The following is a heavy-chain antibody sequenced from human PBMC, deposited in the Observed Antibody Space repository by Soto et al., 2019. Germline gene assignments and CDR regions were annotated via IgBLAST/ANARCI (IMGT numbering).Heavy chain of an antibody. D-gene: IGHD1-1*01. CDR1: GYNFTSYD. CDR2: INPNNGNT. Sequence: ALVKVSCKASGYNFTSYDINWVRQATGQGLEWMGWINPNNGNTGYAQKFQGRVTMTRSTSISTAYMELSSLRSDDTAVYFCARTSSGTRGGFDPWGQGTLVTVSS. V-gene: IGHV1-8*01. J-gene: IGHJ5*02. CDR3: ARTSSGTRGGFDP.